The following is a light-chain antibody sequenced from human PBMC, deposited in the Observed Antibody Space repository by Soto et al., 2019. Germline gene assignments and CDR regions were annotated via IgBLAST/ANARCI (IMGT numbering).Light chain of an antibody. J-gene: IGKJ4*01. CDR1: QSVSSY. CDR3: QQRSNCPLT. CDR2: DAS. V-gene: IGKV3-11*01. Sequence: EIVLTQSPATLSLSPGERATLSCRASQSVSSYLAWYQQKPGQAPRLLIYDASTRATGIPARFSGSGAGTDCTLTISSLEPEDFAVYYCQQRSNCPLTFGGGTKVEIK.